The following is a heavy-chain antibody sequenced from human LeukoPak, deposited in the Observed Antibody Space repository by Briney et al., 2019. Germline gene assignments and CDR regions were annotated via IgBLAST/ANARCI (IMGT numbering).Heavy chain of an antibody. V-gene: IGHV5-51*01. CDR3: ARQAAVAGPGIDY. Sequence: GESLKISCKGSGYSFSTYWIGWVRQMPGKGLEWMGIIYPSDSDTRYSPSFQGQVTISADKSISTAYLQWSSLKASGTAIYYCARQAAVAGPGIDYWGQGTLVTVSS. CDR2: IYPSDSDT. CDR1: GYSFSTYW. J-gene: IGHJ4*02. D-gene: IGHD6-19*01.